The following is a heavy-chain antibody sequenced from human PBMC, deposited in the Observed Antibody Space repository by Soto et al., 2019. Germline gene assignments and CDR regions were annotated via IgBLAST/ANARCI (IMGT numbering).Heavy chain of an antibody. V-gene: IGHV1-3*01. CDR2: INAGNGNT. CDR3: ARRYYYDSSGYYYAHFDY. D-gene: IGHD3-22*01. CDR1: GYTFTSYA. J-gene: IGHJ4*02. Sequence: QVQLVQSGAEVKKPGASVKVSCKASGYTFTSYAMHWVRHAPGQRLEWMGWINAGNGNTKYSQKFQGRVTITRDTSASTAYMELSSLRSEDTAVYYCARRYYYDSSGYYYAHFDYWGQGTLVTVSS.